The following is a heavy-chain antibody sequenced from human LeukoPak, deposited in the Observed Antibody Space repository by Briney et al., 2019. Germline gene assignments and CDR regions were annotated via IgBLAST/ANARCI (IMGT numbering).Heavy chain of an antibody. CDR2: IYWTDDK. D-gene: IGHD4-23*01. CDR1: GFSLSTSGVG. J-gene: IGHJ4*02. CDR3: AHSLGAGYGGVDYFLS. Sequence: SGPTLVKPTQTLTLTCTFSGFSLSTSGVGVGWIRQPPGKALEWLALIYWTDDKYYSPSLQSRLTVTKDTSKNQVVLTFTYMDPVDTATYFCAHSLGAGYGGVDYFLSWGQGTLVTV. V-gene: IGHV2-5*01.